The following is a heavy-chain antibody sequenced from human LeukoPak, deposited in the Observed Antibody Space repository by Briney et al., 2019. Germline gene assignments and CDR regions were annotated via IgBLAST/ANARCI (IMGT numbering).Heavy chain of an antibody. CDR2: INSDGSST. CDR1: GFTFSSSW. D-gene: IGHD6-13*01. CDR3: ARERHSNTWYTFDQ. Sequence: GGSLRLSCAASGFTFSSSWMHWVRQAPGQGLVWVSRINSDGSSTGYADSVKGRFTISRDNAKSTLYLQVNSLRGEDTAVYYCARERHSNTWYTFDQWGQGTLVTVSS. V-gene: IGHV3-74*01. J-gene: IGHJ4*02.